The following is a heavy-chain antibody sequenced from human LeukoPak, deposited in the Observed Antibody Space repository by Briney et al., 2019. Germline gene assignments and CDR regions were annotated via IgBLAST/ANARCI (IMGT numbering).Heavy chain of an antibody. CDR3: ASRYCSGGRCYPDFDY. CDR2: IIPIFGPA. J-gene: IGHJ4*02. D-gene: IGHD2-15*01. Sequence: ASVKVSCTASGGTFSSDAISWVRQAPGQGLEWMGGIIPIFGPANYAQHFQGRVTITADESTSTAYMELSSLRSEDTAVYYCASRYCSGGRCYPDFDYWGQGTLVTVSS. CDR1: GGTFSSDA. V-gene: IGHV1-69*13.